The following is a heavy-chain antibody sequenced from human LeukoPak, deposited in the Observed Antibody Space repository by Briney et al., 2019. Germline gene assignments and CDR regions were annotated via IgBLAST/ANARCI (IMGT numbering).Heavy chain of an antibody. J-gene: IGHJ6*02. CDR2: IYSGGST. V-gene: IGHV3-66*01. CDR3: ARDPVGAIGYGMDV. D-gene: IGHD1-26*01. Sequence: PGGSLRLSCAASGFTVSSNYMNWVRQAPGKGLEWVSVIYSGGSTIYADSVKGRFTISRDSSKNTLYLQMNSPRAEDTAVYYCARDPVGAIGYGMDVWGQGTTVTVSS. CDR1: GFTVSSNY.